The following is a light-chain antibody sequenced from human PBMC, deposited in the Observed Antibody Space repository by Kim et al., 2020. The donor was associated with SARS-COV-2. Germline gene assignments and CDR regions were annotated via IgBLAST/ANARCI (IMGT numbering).Light chain of an antibody. Sequence: QSVLTQPPSASGTPGQRVTISCSGSSSNIGTNTVNWYQQLPGTAPKLLIYSNNQRPSGVPDRVSGSKSGTSASLAISGLQSEDEADYYRAAWDDSLSGPVFGGGTQLTVL. J-gene: IGLJ3*02. V-gene: IGLV1-44*01. CDR1: SSNIGTNT. CDR3: AAWDDSLSGPV. CDR2: SNN.